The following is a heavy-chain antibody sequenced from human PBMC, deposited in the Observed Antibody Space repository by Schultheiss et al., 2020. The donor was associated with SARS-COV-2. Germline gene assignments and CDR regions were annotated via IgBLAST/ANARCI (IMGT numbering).Heavy chain of an antibody. CDR3: ARVEYQLLEQYYYGMDV. CDR2: INPNSGGT. V-gene: IGHV1-2*02. J-gene: IGHJ6*02. CDR1: GYTFTGYY. D-gene: IGHD2-2*01. Sequence: ASVKVSCKASGYTFTGYYMHWVRQAPGQGLEWMGWINPNSGGTNYAQKFQGRVTMTRDTSISTAYMELSRLRSDDTAVYYCARVEYQLLEQYYYGMDVWGQGTTVTVSS.